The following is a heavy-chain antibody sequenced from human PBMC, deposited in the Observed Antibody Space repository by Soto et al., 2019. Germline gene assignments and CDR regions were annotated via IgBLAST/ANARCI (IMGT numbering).Heavy chain of an antibody. CDR1: GFAFSDSA. Sequence: EVQLVESGGGLVQPGGSLKLSCAASGFAFSDSAMHWVRQASGKGLEWIGRIRGKRGNDGTAYAASVKGRFTISRDDSKTTTDLQMNSLKREDTAVYYCTRRREWTAVDPLDYWGQGTLVTVAS. CDR2: IRGKRGNDGT. D-gene: IGHD5-18*01. CDR3: TRRREWTAVDPLDY. V-gene: IGHV3-73*02. J-gene: IGHJ4*02.